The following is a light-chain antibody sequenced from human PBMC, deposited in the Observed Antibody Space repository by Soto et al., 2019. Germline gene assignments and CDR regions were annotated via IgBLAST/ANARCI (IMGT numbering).Light chain of an antibody. CDR2: NNN. Sequence: QSVLTQPPSASGTPGQRVTISCSGSTSNIGSNTVNWYQQLPGTAPKLLIYNNNQWPSGVPDRFSGSKSGTSASLAISGLQSEDEADYYCAALDDRLDGPIFGGGTKLTVL. CDR3: AALDDRLDGPI. CDR1: TSNIGSNT. J-gene: IGLJ2*01. V-gene: IGLV1-44*01.